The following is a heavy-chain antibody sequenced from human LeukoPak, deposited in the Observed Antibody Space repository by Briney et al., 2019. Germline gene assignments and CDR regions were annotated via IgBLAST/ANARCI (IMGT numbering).Heavy chain of an antibody. V-gene: IGHV3-7*01. Sequence: GGSLRLSCVASGFTFSTYWMAWVRQPPGKGLEWVANIKPDGSEKYYVDPVKGRFTISRDNAKNSLYLQMNSLRAEDTAVYYCARLGVTPYFDYWGQGTLVTVSS. D-gene: IGHD2-21*02. CDR1: GFTFSTYW. CDR2: IKPDGSEK. J-gene: IGHJ4*02. CDR3: ARLGVTPYFDY.